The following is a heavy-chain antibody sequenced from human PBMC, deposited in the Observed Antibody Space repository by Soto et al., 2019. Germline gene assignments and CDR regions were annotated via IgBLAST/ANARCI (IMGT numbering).Heavy chain of an antibody. CDR3: ARESLWFGDRWFDP. J-gene: IGHJ5*02. CDR2: IYYSGST. Sequence: PSETLSLTCTVSGGSISSGGYYWSWIRQHPGKGLEWIGYIYYSGSTYYDPSLKSRVTISVDTSKNQFSLKLSSVTAADTAVYYCARESLWFGDRWFDPWGQGTLVTVSS. CDR1: GGSISSGGYY. V-gene: IGHV4-31*03. D-gene: IGHD3-10*01.